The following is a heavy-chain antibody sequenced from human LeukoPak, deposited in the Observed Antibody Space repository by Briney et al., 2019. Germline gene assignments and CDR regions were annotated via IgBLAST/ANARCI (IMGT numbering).Heavy chain of an antibody. CDR1: GFTVSSNY. CDR3: ARGGSYLSAFDI. V-gene: IGHV3-53*01. Sequence: GGSLTLSCPASGFTVSSNYMSWVRQAPGKGLEWVSIIYSGGSTFYADSVKGRFTISRDNSKNTLYLQMNSLRAEDTAVYYCARGGSYLSAFDIWGQGTMVTVSS. J-gene: IGHJ3*02. CDR2: IYSGGST. D-gene: IGHD1-26*01.